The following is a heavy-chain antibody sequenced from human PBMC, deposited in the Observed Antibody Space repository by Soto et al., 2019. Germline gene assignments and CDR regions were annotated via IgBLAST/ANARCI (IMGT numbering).Heavy chain of an antibody. CDR2: ISAYNGNT. D-gene: IGHD1-26*01. V-gene: IGHV1-18*01. Sequence: QVQLVQSGAEVKKPGASVKVSCTASGYTFTSYGISWVRQAPGQGLEWMGWISAYNGNTNYAQKLQGRVTMTTDTSTSTAYMELRSPGSDDTAVYYCAREALLRLYYDDCMDVWGQGTTVTVSS. CDR1: GYTFTSYG. J-gene: IGHJ6*02. CDR3: AREALLRLYYDDCMDV.